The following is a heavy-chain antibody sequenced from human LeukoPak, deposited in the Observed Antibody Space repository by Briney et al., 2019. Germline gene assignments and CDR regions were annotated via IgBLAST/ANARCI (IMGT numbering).Heavy chain of an antibody. J-gene: IGHJ4*02. CDR2: IYHSGST. Sequence: SETLSLTCTVSGGSIRSGDYYWSWIRQPPGKGLEWIGYIYHSGSTYYNPSLKSRVTISVDRSKNQFSLKLSSVTAADTAVYYCASVITGTTGGFDYWGQGTLVTVSS. V-gene: IGHV4-30-2*01. CDR3: ASVITGTTGGFDY. CDR1: GGSIRSGDYY. D-gene: IGHD1-7*01.